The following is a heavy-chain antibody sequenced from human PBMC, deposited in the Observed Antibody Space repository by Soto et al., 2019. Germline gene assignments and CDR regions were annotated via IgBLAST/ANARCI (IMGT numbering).Heavy chain of an antibody. Sequence: GASVKVSCKASGYTFTSYAMHWVRQAPGQRLEWMGWINAGNGNTKYSQKFQGRVTITRDTSASSAYMELSSLRSEDTAVYYCARDAFARDQTFDYWGQGTLVTVSS. CDR2: INAGNGNT. D-gene: IGHD3-16*01. CDR1: GYTFTSYA. CDR3: ARDAFARDQTFDY. J-gene: IGHJ4*02. V-gene: IGHV1-3*01.